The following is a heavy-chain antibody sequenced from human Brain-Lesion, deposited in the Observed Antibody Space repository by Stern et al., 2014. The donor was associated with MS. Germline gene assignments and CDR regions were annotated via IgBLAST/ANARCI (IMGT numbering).Heavy chain of an antibody. V-gene: IGHV3-7*01. CDR1: GFTFGNYW. CDR3: ARVYNTIYGIVTQRGSGMDV. D-gene: IGHD3-3*01. J-gene: IGHJ6*02. Sequence: EVQLVESGGGLVQPGGSLTISCTAAGFTFGNYWMTWVRQAPGKGLEWGANIKEDGTERNCVGSVKGRFTISRDNARNSLYLQMNSLRVEDTALYYCARVYNTIYGIVTQRGSGMDVWGQGTTVIVSS. CDR2: IKEDGTER.